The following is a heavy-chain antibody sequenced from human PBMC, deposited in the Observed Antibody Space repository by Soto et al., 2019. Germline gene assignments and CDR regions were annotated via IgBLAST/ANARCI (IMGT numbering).Heavy chain of an antibody. CDR3: ATSKRFEP. CDR1: GGSISSRGYY. V-gene: IGHV4-39*01. Sequence: QLQLQELGPGLVKPSETLSLTCTVSGGSISSRGYYWGWIRQPPGQGLEWIGTIYYSGSTYYNPSLNSRVTISVATSQNQFALKLNTVTAAYTAVYYCATSKRFEPWGQGTLVTVSS. CDR2: IYYSGST. D-gene: IGHD2-2*01. J-gene: IGHJ5*02.